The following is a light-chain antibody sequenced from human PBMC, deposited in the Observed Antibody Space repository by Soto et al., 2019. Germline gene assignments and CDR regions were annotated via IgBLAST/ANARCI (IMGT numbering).Light chain of an antibody. CDR2: EVT. V-gene: IGLV2-8*01. Sequence: QSALAQPPSASGSPGQSVTISCTGTSSDVGDNYVSWYQQHLGKAPKLIIYEVTLRPSGVPDRFSGSKSGNTASLTISGLQAEDEADYYCISYIPSTTTHWVFGGGTKLTVL. CDR3: ISYIPSTTTHWV. CDR1: SSDVGDNY. J-gene: IGLJ3*02.